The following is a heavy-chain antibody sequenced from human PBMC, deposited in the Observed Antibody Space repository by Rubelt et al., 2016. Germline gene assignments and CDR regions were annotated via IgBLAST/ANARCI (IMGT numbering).Heavy chain of an antibody. CDR3: ARDLNPYGSGRRSGWFDP. V-gene: IGHV4-31*02. J-gene: IGHJ5*02. Sequence: KSRVVISVDTSKNQFSLKLTSVTAADTAVYYCARDLNPYGSGRRSGWFDPWGQGTLVTVSS. D-gene: IGHD3-10*01.